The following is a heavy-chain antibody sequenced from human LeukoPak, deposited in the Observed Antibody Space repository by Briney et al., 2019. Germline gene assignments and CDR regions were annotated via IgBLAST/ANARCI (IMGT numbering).Heavy chain of an antibody. V-gene: IGHV3-48*01. CDR3: ARSLVTAYAEYFQH. CDR2: ISSSSSTI. J-gene: IGHJ1*01. D-gene: IGHD2-21*02. Sequence: PGGSLRLSCAASGFTFSSYSMNWVRQAPGKWLEWVSYISSSSSTIYYADSVKGRFTISRDNAKNSLYLQMNSLRAEDTAVYYCARSLVTAYAEYFQHWGQGTLVTVSS. CDR1: GFTFSSYS.